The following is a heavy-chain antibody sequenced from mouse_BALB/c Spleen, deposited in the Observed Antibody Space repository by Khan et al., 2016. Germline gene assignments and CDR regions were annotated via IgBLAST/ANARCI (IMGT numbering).Heavy chain of an antibody. CDR2: ISYDGSN. V-gene: IGHV3-6*02. CDR1: GYSITSGYY. Sequence: EVQLQESGPGLVKPSQSLSLTCSVTGYSITSGYYWNWIRQFPGNKLEWMGYISYDGSNNYNPSLKNRISITRDTSKNQFFLKLNSVTTEDTATYYCATELAAWFAYWGQGTLVTVSA. CDR3: ATELAAWFAY. J-gene: IGHJ3*01. D-gene: IGHD4-1*01.